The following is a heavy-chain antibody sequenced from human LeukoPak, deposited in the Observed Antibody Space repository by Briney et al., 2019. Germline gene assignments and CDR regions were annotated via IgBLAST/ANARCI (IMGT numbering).Heavy chain of an antibody. CDR1: GYSFSSHD. D-gene: IGHD1-14*01. CDR3: VRASLLRRFVGYYFDS. V-gene: IGHV1-8*01. CDR2: MNPKSGNT. J-gene: IGHJ4*02. Sequence: ASVKVSCKASGYSFSSHDINWVRQATGQGLEWMGWMNPKSGNTDHAQKFQGRVTMSRNTSISVAYLELSSLRSEDTAVYFCVRASLLRRFVGYYFDSWGQGTPVTVFS.